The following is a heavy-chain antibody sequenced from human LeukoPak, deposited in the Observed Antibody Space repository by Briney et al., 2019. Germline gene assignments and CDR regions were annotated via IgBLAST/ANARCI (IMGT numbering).Heavy chain of an antibody. V-gene: IGHV3-48*04. J-gene: IGHJ4*02. CDR3: ARGSGYYYNY. CDR2: ISSGSSTI. D-gene: IGHD3-22*01. Sequence: GGSLRLSCAASGFTLSNSSMHWVRQAPGKGLEWVSYISSGSSTIYYAASVKGRFTISRDNAKSSLYLQMNSLSAEDTAVYYCARGSGYYYNYWGQGTLVTVSS. CDR1: GFTLSNSS.